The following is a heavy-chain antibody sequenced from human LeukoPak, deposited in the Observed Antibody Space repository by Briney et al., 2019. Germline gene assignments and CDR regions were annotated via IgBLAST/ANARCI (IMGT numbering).Heavy chain of an antibody. CDR2: ISGSGGGT. J-gene: IGHJ5*02. Sequence: GGSLRLSCAASGFTFSSYWMSWVRQAPGKGLEWVSVISGSGGGTYYADSVKGRFTISRDNAENSLYLQMNSLRAEDTAVYYCARDDRARQKYNWFDPWGQGTLVTVSS. V-gene: IGHV3-21*01. CDR3: ARDDRARQKYNWFDP. CDR1: GFTFSSYW.